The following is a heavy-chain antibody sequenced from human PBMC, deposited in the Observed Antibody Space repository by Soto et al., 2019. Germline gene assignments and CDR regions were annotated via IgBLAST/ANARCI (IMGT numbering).Heavy chain of an antibody. D-gene: IGHD3-3*01. CDR2: ISGSGGST. CDR3: AKDLEGLPFYFEY. V-gene: IGHV3-23*01. CDR1: VFTFSSYA. Sequence: GGSLRLSCAASVFTFSSYAMSCVRHSPGKWLEWVSAISGSGGSTYYADSVKGRFTISRDNSKNTLYLQMNSPRAEDTAVYYCAKDLEGLPFYFEYLGQGTLVNVSS. J-gene: IGHJ4*02.